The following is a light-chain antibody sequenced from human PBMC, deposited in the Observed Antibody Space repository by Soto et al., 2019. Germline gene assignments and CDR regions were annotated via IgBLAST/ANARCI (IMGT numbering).Light chain of an antibody. Sequence: IVLTQSPATLFLSTGERAALSCRASQSVSTSLAWYQHKPGQAPRLIIYDASKRAPGIPARFSGSGSGTDFTLTISSPEPEDFAVYYCQVRDVWPTFGQGTKVDVK. J-gene: IGKJ1*01. CDR2: DAS. CDR3: QVRDVWPT. CDR1: QSVSTS. V-gene: IGKV3-11*01.